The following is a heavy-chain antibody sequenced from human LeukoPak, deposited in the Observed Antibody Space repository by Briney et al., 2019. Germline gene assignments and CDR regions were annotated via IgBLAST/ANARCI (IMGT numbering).Heavy chain of an antibody. CDR2: IKQDGSQR. V-gene: IGHV3-7*01. D-gene: IGHD3-10*01. J-gene: IGHJ4*02. CDR3: AKDMGVTMVRGVVDY. Sequence: GGSLRLSCTASGFTFSDYWMTWVREAPGKGPERVANIKQDGSQRYYVDSVRGRFTISRDNAKNSLFLQMNGLRAEDTAVYYCAKDMGVTMVRGVVDYWGQGTLVTVSS. CDR1: GFTFSDYW.